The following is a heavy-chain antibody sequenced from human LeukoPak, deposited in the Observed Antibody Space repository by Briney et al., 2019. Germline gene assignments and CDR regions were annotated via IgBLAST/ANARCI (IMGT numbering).Heavy chain of an antibody. CDR3: ARGHYPGSDS. Sequence: GGSLRLSCAVSGFTVSTTYMSWVRQAPGKGQESLAVRHSGDNTYYADSVKGRFTISRDNSKHTLYLQMTSLRAEDTAVYYCARGHYPGSDSWGQGTLVTVSS. CDR2: RHSGDNT. CDR1: GFTVSTTY. J-gene: IGHJ4*02. D-gene: IGHD3-10*01. V-gene: IGHV3-53*01.